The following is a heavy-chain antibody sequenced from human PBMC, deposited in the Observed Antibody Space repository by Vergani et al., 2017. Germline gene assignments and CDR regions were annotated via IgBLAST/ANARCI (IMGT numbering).Heavy chain of an antibody. V-gene: IGHV1-69-2*01. CDR1: GYTFTDHY. CDR2: VDPEAGET. D-gene: IGHD4-17*01. CDR3: ATPQTVTTGGMEV. Sequence: EVQLVQSGAEVKKPRATMKISCKVSGYTFTDHYMHWVKQAPGKGLEWMGLVDPEAGETIYAEKFKGRVTIAADTSTDTAHLELSSLRSEDTAVYYCATPQTVTTGGMEVWGQGTTVIVSS. J-gene: IGHJ6*02.